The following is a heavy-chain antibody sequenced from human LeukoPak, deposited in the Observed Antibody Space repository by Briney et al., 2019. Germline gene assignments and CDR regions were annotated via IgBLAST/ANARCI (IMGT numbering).Heavy chain of an antibody. V-gene: IGHV3-11*04. D-gene: IGHD5-12*01. CDR2: ISSSGGTI. CDR3: ARERYSGYDTALDI. J-gene: IGHJ3*02. Sequence: GGSLRLSCAASGFTFSDYYMSWIRQAPGKGLEWVSYISSSGGTIYYADSVKGRFTISRDNAKNSLYLQMNSLRAEDTAVYYCARERYSGYDTALDIWGQGTMVTVSS. CDR1: GFTFSDYY.